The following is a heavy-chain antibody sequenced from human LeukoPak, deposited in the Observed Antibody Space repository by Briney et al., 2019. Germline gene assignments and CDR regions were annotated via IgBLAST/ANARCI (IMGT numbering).Heavy chain of an antibody. Sequence: SETLSLTCAVYGGSFSGYYWSWIRQPPGKGLEWIGEINHSGSTNYNPSLKSRVTISVDTSKNQFSLKLSSVTAADTAVYYCARQRGNYYGSGSYYREFDYWGQGTLVTVSS. J-gene: IGHJ4*02. D-gene: IGHD3-10*01. CDR3: ARQRGNYYGSGSYYREFDY. CDR2: INHSGST. CDR1: GGSFSGYY. V-gene: IGHV4-34*01.